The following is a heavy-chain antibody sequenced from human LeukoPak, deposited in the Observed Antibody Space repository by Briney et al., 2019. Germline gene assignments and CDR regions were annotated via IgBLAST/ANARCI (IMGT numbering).Heavy chain of an antibody. D-gene: IGHD4-17*01. V-gene: IGHV3-11*04. Sequence: GGSLRLSCAASGFTFSDYYMSWIRQAPGKGLDWVSYISSSGSPIYYADSVKGRVTISRDNAKNSLYLQMNSLRAEDTAVYYCARGAGPDYGDYGGVDYWGQGTLVTVSS. CDR2: ISSSGSPI. CDR3: ARGAGPDYGDYGGVDY. CDR1: GFTFSDYY. J-gene: IGHJ4*02.